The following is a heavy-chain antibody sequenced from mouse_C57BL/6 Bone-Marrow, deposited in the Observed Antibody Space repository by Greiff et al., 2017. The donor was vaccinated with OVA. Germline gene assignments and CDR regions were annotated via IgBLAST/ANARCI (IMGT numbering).Heavy chain of an antibody. Sequence: QVQLQQPGAELVRPGSSVKLSCKASGYTFTSYWMDWVKQRPGQGLEWIGNIYPSDSETHYNQKFKDKATLTVDKSSSTAYMQLSSLTSEDSAVYYCARSWVLRGGYFDYWGQGTTLTVSS. J-gene: IGHJ2*01. D-gene: IGHD2-3*01. CDR2: IYPSDSET. V-gene: IGHV1-61*01. CDR1: GYTFTSYW. CDR3: ARSWVLRGGYFDY.